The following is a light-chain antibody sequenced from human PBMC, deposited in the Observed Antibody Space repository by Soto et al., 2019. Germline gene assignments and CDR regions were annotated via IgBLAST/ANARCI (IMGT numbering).Light chain of an antibody. CDR3: QKYKNRFPLT. CDR1: ENIGSY. CDR2: GAS. J-gene: IGKJ2*01. Sequence: IVLTQSPATLSVSPGDGAALYCRASENIGSYLAWYQQKPGQAPRLLIYGASTRAAGTSPRFTVSGSETDFTLTISSLQSEDFAVYYCQKYKNRFPLTFGQGTTLVI. V-gene: IGKV3-15*01.